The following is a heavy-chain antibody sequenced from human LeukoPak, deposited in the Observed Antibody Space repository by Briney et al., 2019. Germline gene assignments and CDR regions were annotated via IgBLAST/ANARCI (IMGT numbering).Heavy chain of an antibody. Sequence: ASVKVSCKASGYTFTGYYMHWVRQAPGQGLEWMGWINPNSGGTNYAQKFQGWVTMTRDTSIRTAYMELSRLRSDDTAVYYCAREVDYGSGSYSYGMDVWGKGTTVTVSS. CDR2: INPNSGGT. CDR1: GYTFTGYY. J-gene: IGHJ6*04. V-gene: IGHV1-2*04. D-gene: IGHD3-10*01. CDR3: AREVDYGSGSYSYGMDV.